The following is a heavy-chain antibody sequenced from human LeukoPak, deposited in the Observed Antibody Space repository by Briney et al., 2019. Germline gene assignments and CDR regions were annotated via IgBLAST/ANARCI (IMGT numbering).Heavy chain of an antibody. D-gene: IGHD3-9*01. J-gene: IGHJ4*02. CDR1: GGSISSGGYS. CDR2: IYYSGST. Sequence: SQTLSLTCTVSGGSISSGGYSWSWIRQHPGKGLEWIGYIYYSGSTYYNPSLKSRVTISVDTSKNQFSLKLSSVTAADTAVYYCARARPNYDILTGYPPNYFDYWGQGTLVTVSS. CDR3: ARARPNYDILTGYPPNYFDY. V-gene: IGHV4-31*03.